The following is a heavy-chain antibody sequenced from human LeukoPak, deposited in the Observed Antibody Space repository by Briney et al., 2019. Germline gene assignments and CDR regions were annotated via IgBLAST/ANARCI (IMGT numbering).Heavy chain of an antibody. V-gene: IGHV3-74*01. CDR1: GFTLSSYE. CDR3: ARDSESYWHDAFDI. D-gene: IGHD1-26*01. Sequence: GGSLRLSCAASGFTLSSYEMHWVRQAPGKGLVWVSRINSDGSRTGYADSVKGRFTISRDNAKNTLYLQMNSLRAEDTAVYYCARDSESYWHDAFDIWGQGTMVTVSS. J-gene: IGHJ3*02. CDR2: INSDGSRT.